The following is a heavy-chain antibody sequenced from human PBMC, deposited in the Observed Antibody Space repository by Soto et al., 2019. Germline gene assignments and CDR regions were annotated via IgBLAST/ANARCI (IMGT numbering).Heavy chain of an antibody. V-gene: IGHV1-69*12. J-gene: IGHJ5*02. CDR3: ARGVIAAAGTRWFDP. CDR1: GGTFSSYA. CDR2: IIPIFGTA. Sequence: QVQLVQSGAEVKKPGSSVKVSCKASGGTFSSYAISWVRQAPGQGLEWMGGIIPIFGTANYAQKFQGRVTIXXDXSXXTDYMELSSLRSEDTAVYYCARGVIAAAGTRWFDPWGQGTLVTVSS. D-gene: IGHD6-13*01.